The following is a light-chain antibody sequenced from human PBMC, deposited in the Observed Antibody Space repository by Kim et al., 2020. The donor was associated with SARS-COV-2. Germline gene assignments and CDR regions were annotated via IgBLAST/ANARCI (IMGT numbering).Light chain of an antibody. J-gene: IGLJ2*01. CDR1: SGHSSYA. V-gene: IGLV4-69*01. CDR3: QTWDTGKGV. CDR2: VNSDGSH. Sequence: QPVLTQSPSASASLGASVKLTCTLSSGHSSYAIAWHQQQPEKGPRFLMKVNSDGSHIKGDGIPDRFSGSTSGAERYLTISSLQSEDEADYYCQTWDTGKGVFGGGTQLTVL.